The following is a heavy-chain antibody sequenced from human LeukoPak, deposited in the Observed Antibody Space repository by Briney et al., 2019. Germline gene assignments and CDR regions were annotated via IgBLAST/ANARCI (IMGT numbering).Heavy chain of an antibody. D-gene: IGHD3-22*01. J-gene: IGHJ4*02. CDR2: INHSGRT. CDR1: GGSFSTYY. Sequence: SETLSLTCAVYGGSFSTYYWSWIRQPPGKGLEWIGEINHSGRTNYNPSLMSRVTISVDTSKNQFSLKLSSVTAADTAVYYCATYDSSGYYLGHWGQGTLVTVSS. CDR3: ATYDSSGYYLGH. V-gene: IGHV4-34*01.